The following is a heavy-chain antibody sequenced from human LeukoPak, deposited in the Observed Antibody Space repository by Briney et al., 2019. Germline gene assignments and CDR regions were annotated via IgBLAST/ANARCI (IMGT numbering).Heavy chain of an antibody. J-gene: IGHJ3*02. CDR1: GFTFSRYS. CDR2: NSSRRNFI. Sequence: GGSLRLFCRASGFTFSRYSMNWVRQSPGKGLEWVSSNSSRRNFIHYAHSVRGLLTISRDNAKNSLYLQMNRLRAEDTAVYYCERAISESDASDIWGQGTMVTVSS. V-gene: IGHV3-21*01. D-gene: IGHD6-19*01. CDR3: ERAISESDASDI.